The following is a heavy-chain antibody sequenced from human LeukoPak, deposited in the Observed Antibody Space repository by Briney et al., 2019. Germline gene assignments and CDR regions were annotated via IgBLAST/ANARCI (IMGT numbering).Heavy chain of an antibody. D-gene: IGHD6-13*01. CDR2: IYYSGST. CDR1: GGSVSSGSYY. CDR3: ARAAGYSSYWFDP. Sequence: SETLSLTCTVSGGSVSSGSYYWSWIRQPPGKGLEWIGYIYYSGSTNYNPSLKSRVTISVDTSKNQFSLKLSSVTAADTAVYYCARAAGYSSYWFDPWGQGTLVTVSS. V-gene: IGHV4-61*01. J-gene: IGHJ5*02.